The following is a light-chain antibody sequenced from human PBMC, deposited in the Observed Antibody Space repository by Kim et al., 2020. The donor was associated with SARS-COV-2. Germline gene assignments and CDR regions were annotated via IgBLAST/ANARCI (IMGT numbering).Light chain of an antibody. V-gene: IGKV3-20*01. Sequence: LSPGERATLSCRASQSVSSNSLAWYQQSPGQAPRLLIYGASTRAAGIPDRFSGSGSGADFTLTINRLEPEDSAVYYCQQYGDSPRTFGQGTKVEI. CDR1: QSVSSNS. CDR2: GAS. CDR3: QQYGDSPRT. J-gene: IGKJ2*01.